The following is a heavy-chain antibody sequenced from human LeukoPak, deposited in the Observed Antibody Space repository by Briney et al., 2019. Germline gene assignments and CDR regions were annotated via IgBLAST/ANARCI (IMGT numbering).Heavy chain of an antibody. Sequence: GGSLRLSCGASGFTFRTSWMNWVRQAPGKGLEWVSSISSISSSYIYYADSVKGRFTISRDNARNSLYLQMNSLRAEDTAVYYCAREHSGYDFPGRDYYYMDVWGKGTTVTVSS. CDR3: AREHSGYDFPGRDYYYMDV. CDR2: ISSISSSYI. J-gene: IGHJ6*03. V-gene: IGHV3-21*01. CDR1: GFTFRTSW. D-gene: IGHD5-12*01.